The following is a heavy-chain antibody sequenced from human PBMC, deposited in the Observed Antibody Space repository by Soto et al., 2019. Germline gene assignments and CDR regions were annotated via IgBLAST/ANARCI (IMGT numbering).Heavy chain of an antibody. V-gene: IGHV1-69*12. D-gene: IGHD3-3*01. CDR1: GGTFSSYA. J-gene: IGHJ4*02. CDR2: IIPIFGTA. Sequence: QVQLVRSGAEVKKPGSSVKVYCKASGGTFSSYAFSWVRQAPGQGLEWMGGIIPIFGTANYAQKFQGRVTITADESTSTAYMELSSLRSEDTAVYYCARVRVRFLEWLGSEGWGQGTLVTVSS. CDR3: ARVRVRFLEWLGSEG.